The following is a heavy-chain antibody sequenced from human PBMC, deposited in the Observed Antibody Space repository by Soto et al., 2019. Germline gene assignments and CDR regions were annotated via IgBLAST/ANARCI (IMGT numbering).Heavy chain of an antibody. CDR3: ARYNDYGN. J-gene: IGHJ4*02. D-gene: IGHD4-17*01. V-gene: IGHV3-66*01. CDR2: IYGGGGRST. Sequence: EVQLVESGGGLVQPGGSLRLSCAASGFTVSNSYMNWVRQAPGKGLEWVSLIYGGGGRSTYYADSVKGRFTISRDNSKNTLYLQMNNLRVEDTAVYYCARYNDYGNWGQGTLVTVSS. CDR1: GFTVSNSY.